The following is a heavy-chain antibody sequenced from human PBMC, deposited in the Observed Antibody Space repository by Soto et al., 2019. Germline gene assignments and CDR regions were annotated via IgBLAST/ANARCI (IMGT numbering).Heavy chain of an antibody. D-gene: IGHD3-22*01. CDR2: IYYSGST. Sequence: SEALSLTCTVSGGSISSGDYYWSWIRQPPGKGLEWIGYIYYSGSTYYNPSLKSRVTISVDTSKNQFSLKLSSVTAADTAVYYCARDLYYYDSSEPYGLYGMDVWGQGTTVTVSS. CDR1: GGSISSGDYY. CDR3: ARDLYYYDSSEPYGLYGMDV. J-gene: IGHJ6*02. V-gene: IGHV4-30-4*01.